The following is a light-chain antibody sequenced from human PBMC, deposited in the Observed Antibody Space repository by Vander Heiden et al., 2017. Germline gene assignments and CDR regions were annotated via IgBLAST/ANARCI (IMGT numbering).Light chain of an antibody. J-gene: IGLJ1*01. V-gene: IGLV2-14*01. CDR3: SSYTSSSTYV. Sequence: HSALTQPASVSGSPGQSITISCTGTSSDVGGYNYVSWYQQHPGKAPKLMIYDVSNQPSGVSNRFSGSKSGNTASLTISGLQAEDEADYYCSSYTSSSTYVFGTGTKVTVL. CDR2: DVS. CDR1: SSDVGGYNY.